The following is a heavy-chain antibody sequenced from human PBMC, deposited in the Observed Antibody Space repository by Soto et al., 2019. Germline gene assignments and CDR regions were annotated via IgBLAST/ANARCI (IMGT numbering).Heavy chain of an antibody. CDR3: ARDGLQLVHRYFDL. CDR1: GFAFSTYW. J-gene: IGHJ2*01. Sequence: EVQLVESGGGLVQPGGSLRLSCAASGFAFSTYWMSCVRQAPGKGLEWVANIKQDGSEKYYVDSVKGRFTISRDNSKNTLYLQMNSLRAEDTAVYYCARDGLQLVHRYFDLWGRGTLVTVSS. CDR2: IKQDGSEK. V-gene: IGHV3-7*01. D-gene: IGHD6-13*01.